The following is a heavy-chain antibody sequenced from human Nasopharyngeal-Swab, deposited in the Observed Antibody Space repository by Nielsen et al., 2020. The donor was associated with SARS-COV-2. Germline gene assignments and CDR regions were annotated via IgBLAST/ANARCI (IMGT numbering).Heavy chain of an antibody. Sequence: WIRQPPGKGLEWIGSICSGGTTYYNASLKSRVTISVDTSKSQFSLKLPSVTAADTAMYYCERQRNHVFDIWGQGTMVTVSS. CDR3: ERQRNHVFDI. V-gene: IGHV4-39*01. CDR2: ICSGGTT. J-gene: IGHJ3*02.